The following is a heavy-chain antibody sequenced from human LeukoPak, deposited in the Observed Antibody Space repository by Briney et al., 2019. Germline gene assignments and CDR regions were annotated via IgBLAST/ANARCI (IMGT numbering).Heavy chain of an antibody. V-gene: IGHV4-4*07. CDR1: GGSMSNYY. CDR3: ARDLGTYGLFDY. Sequence: SETLSLTCTVAGGSMSNYYWSWIRQPAGKGPEWIGRIYTSGTTIYNPSLQSRVTMSVDTSKTQFSLKLTSVTAADTAVYYCARDLGTYGLFDYWGQGTLVIVSS. D-gene: IGHD3-10*01. CDR2: IYTSGTT. J-gene: IGHJ4*02.